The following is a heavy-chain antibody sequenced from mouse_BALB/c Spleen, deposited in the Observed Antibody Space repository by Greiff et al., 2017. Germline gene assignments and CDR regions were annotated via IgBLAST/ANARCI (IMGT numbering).Heavy chain of an antibody. V-gene: IGHV1-37*01. CDR1: GYSFTGYF. CDR3: GRRYYDYDVGAMDY. J-gene: IGHJ4*01. Sequence: EVQLVESGPELVKPGASVKISCKASGYSFTGYFMNWVKQSHGKSLEWIGRINPYNGDTFYNQKFKGKATLTVDKSSSTAHMELLSLTSEDSAVYYCGRRYYDYDVGAMDYWGQGTSVTVSS. D-gene: IGHD2-4*01. CDR2: INPYNGDT.